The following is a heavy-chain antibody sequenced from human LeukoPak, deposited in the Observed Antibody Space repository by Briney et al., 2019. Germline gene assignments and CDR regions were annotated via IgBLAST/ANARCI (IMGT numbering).Heavy chain of an antibody. CDR2: TRFDGSIK. CDR1: GFIFSDYG. CDR3: ARWGGTRQYYFDY. V-gene: IGHV3-33*01. D-gene: IGHD1-1*01. J-gene: IGHJ4*02. Sequence: GGSLRLSCAVSGFIFSDYGFHWVRQAPGKGLEWVAVTRFDGSIKQYADSVKGRFTISRDDSKNTLYLQMNSLKSEDTAVYYCARWGGTRQYYFDYWGQGTLVTVSS.